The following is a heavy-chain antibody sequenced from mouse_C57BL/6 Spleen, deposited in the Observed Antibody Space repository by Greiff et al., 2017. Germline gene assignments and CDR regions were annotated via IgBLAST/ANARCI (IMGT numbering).Heavy chain of an antibody. J-gene: IGHJ1*03. Sequence: EVKLMESGGGLVKPGGSLKLSCAASGFTFSSYTMSWVRQTPEKRLEWVATISGGGGNTYYPDSVKGRFTISRDNAKNTLYLQMSSLRSEDTAMYYCASHYGSSYNWYFDVWGTGTTVTVSS. D-gene: IGHD1-1*01. CDR2: ISGGGGNT. CDR1: GFTFSSYT. V-gene: IGHV5-9*04. CDR3: ASHYGSSYNWYFDV.